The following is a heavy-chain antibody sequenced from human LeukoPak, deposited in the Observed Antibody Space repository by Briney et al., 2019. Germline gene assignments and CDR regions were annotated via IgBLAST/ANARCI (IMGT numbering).Heavy chain of an antibody. CDR3: ARDPDYFVSGMDV. J-gene: IGHJ6*03. CDR2: INPSGSA. V-gene: IGHV4-34*01. Sequence: PSETLPLTCAVYGGSFSANFWTWIRQPPGKGLEWIGEINPSGSANYNPSLKSRVTISVDTSKNQISLKLKSVTVADTAVYFCARDPDYFVSGMDVWGGGTKVTVSS. D-gene: IGHD2/OR15-2a*01. CDR1: GGSFSANF.